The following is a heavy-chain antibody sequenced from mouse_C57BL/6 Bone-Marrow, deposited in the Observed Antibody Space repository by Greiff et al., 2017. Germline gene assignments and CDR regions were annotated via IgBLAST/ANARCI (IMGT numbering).Heavy chain of an antibody. CDR2: ISSGGDYI. J-gene: IGHJ2*01. Sequence: EVKLVESGAGLVKPGGSLKLSCAASGFTFSSYAMSWVRQTPEKRLEWVAYISSGGDYIYYADTVKGRFTISRDNARNTLYLQMSSLKSEDTAMYYCTRVGVTGYFDYWGQGTTLTVSS. CDR1: GFTFSSYA. D-gene: IGHD2-2*01. V-gene: IGHV5-9-1*02. CDR3: TRVGVTGYFDY.